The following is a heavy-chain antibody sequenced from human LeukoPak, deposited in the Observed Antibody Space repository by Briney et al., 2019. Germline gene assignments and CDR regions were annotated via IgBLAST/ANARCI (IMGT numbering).Heavy chain of an antibody. CDR3: TRDQTPYY. Sequence: GGSLRLSCTASGFTFGDYAMTWVRQAPGKGLEWVGFIRSKIYGGTAEYAASVQGRFTISRDDSKGIAYLQMNNLKTEDTAVYYCTRDQTPYYWGQGTLVTVSS. J-gene: IGHJ4*02. V-gene: IGHV3-49*04. CDR1: GFTFGDYA. CDR2: IRSKIYGGTA.